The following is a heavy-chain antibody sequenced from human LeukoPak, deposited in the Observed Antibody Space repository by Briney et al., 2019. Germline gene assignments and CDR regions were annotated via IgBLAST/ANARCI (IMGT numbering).Heavy chain of an antibody. CDR3: ARDRGNGFNSYFFDY. J-gene: IGHJ4*02. V-gene: IGHV3-7*01. CDR2: IKQDGNDK. D-gene: IGHD5-24*01. CDR1: GFTFSTYW. Sequence: PGGSLRLSCAASGFTFSTYWMSWVRQAPGKGLEWVANIKQDGNDKYYVDSVKGRFTISRDNAKTSMYLQMNSLRAEETALYYCARDRGNGFNSYFFDYWGQGTLVTVSS.